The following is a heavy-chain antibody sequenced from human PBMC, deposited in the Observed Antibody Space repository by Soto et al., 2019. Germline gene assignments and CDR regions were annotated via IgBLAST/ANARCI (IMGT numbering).Heavy chain of an antibody. J-gene: IGHJ6*02. CDR3: TTDSVLSSTSCCNYYYYGMDV. CDR2: IKSKTDGGTT. D-gene: IGHD2-2*01. CDR1: GFTFSNAW. V-gene: IGHV3-15*07. Sequence: GGSLRLSCAASGFTFSNAWMNWVRQAPGKGLEWVGRIKSKTDGGTTDYAAPVKGRFTISRDDSKNTLYLQMYSLKTEDTAVYYCTTDSVLSSTSCCNYYYYGMDVWGQGTTVTVSS.